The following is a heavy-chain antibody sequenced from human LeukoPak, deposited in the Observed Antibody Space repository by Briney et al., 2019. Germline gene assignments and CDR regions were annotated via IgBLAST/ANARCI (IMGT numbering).Heavy chain of an antibody. J-gene: IGHJ4*02. CDR1: GFTFRNYG. CDR2: IWYDGTNR. Sequence: PGGSLRLSCAASGFTFRNYGMHWVSQAPGKGLEWVSVIWYDGTNRYYADSVKGRFTVSRDNSKNTLYLQMNSLRAEDTAVYYCVRDRDRMSYSSSLDYWGQGTLVTVSS. V-gene: IGHV3-33*01. CDR3: VRDRDRMSYSSSLDY. D-gene: IGHD6-13*01.